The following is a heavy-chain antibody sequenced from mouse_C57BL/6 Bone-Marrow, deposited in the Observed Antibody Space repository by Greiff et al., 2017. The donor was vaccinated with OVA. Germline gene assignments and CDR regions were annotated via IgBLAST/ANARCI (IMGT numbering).Heavy chain of an antibody. CDR1: GFTFSDYY. CDR2: INYDGSST. V-gene: IGHV5-16*01. D-gene: IGHD2-3*01. J-gene: IGHJ2*01. CDR3: AREIYDGYYKGYYFDY. Sequence: EVQRVESEGGLVQPGSSMKLSCTASGFTFSDYYMAWVRQVPEKGLEWVANINYDGSSTYYLDSLKSRFIISRDNAKNILYLQMSSLKSEDTATYYCAREIYDGYYKGYYFDYWGQGTTLTVSS.